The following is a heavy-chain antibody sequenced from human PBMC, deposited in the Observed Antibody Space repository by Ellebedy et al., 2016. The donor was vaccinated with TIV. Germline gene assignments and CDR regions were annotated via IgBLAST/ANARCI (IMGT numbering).Heavy chain of an antibody. CDR3: ARDIRVLYHALDV. J-gene: IGHJ6*02. CDR2: IIPIFGTA. Sequence: AASVKVSCKASGGTFSSYAISWVRQAPGQGLEWMGGIIPIFGTANYAQKFQGRVTITADESTSTAYMELSSLKSEDTAVYYCARDIRVLYHALDVWGQGTTVTVSS. V-gene: IGHV1-69*13. CDR1: GGTFSSYA. D-gene: IGHD4/OR15-4a*01.